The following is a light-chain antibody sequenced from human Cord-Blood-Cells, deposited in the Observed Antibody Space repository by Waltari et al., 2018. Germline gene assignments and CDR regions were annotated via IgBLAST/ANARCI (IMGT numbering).Light chain of an antibody. Sequence: EIVLTQSPGTLSLSPGERATLSCRASQSVSSSYLAWYQPKPGQAPRLLIYGASSRATGIPDRFSGSGSGTDFTLTISRLEPEDFAVYYCQQYGSSPLSCGQGTKVEIK. V-gene: IGKV3-20*01. J-gene: IGKJ1*01. CDR3: QQYGSSPLS. CDR2: GAS. CDR1: QSVSSSY.